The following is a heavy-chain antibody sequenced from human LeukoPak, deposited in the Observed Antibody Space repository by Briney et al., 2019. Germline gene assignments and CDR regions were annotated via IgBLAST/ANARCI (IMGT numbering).Heavy chain of an antibody. D-gene: IGHD5-18*01. Sequence: TGGSLRLSCAASGFTFSSYSMNRVRQAPGKGLEWVSYISSSSSTIYYADSVKGRFTISRDNAKSSLFLQMNSLRAEDTAVYYCARGPGYPDAFDIWGQGTMVTVSS. V-gene: IGHV3-48*01. CDR2: ISSSSSTI. J-gene: IGHJ3*02. CDR1: GFTFSSYS. CDR3: ARGPGYPDAFDI.